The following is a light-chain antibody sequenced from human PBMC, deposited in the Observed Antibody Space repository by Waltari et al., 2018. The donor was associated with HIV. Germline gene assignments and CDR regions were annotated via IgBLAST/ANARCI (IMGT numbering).Light chain of an antibody. J-gene: IGLJ1*01. CDR3: CSYSGTYSYV. V-gene: IGLV2-11*01. CDR2: DVT. Sequence: QSALTQPRSVSGSPGQSVSISCTETSSEFRFYTCVSWYQQHPGKAPKLIIYDVTKRPSGVPDRFSASRSGNTASLTISGLQAEDEATYFCCSYSGTYSYVFGTGTEVSLI. CDR1: SSEFRFYTC.